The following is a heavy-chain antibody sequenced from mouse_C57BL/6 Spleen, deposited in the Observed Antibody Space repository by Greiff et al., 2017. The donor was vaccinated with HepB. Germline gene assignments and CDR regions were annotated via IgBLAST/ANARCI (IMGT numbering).Heavy chain of an antibody. J-gene: IGHJ2*01. CDR3: ARPQLLRSYYFDY. D-gene: IGHD1-1*01. Sequence: EVQGVESGGDLVKPGGSLKLSCAASGFTFSSYGMSWVRQTPDKRLEWVATISSGGSYTYYPDSVKGRFTISRDNAKNTLYLQMSSLKSEDTAMYYCARPQLLRSYYFDYWGQGTTLTVSS. V-gene: IGHV5-6*01. CDR1: GFTFSSYG. CDR2: ISSGGSYT.